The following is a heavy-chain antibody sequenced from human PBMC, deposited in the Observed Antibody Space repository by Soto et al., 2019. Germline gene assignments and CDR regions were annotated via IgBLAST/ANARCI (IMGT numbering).Heavy chain of an antibody. V-gene: IGHV3-30*18. J-gene: IGHJ3*02. CDR2: ISYDGSNK. D-gene: IGHD5-18*01. Sequence: GGSLRLSCAASGFTFSSYGMHWVRQAPGKGLEWVAVISYDGSNKYYADSVKGRFTISRDNSKNTLYLQMNSLRAEDTAVYYCAKLFVGPDIVARFLVDTAMADAFDIWGQGTMVTVSS. CDR1: GFTFSSYG. CDR3: AKLFVGPDIVARFLVDTAMADAFDI.